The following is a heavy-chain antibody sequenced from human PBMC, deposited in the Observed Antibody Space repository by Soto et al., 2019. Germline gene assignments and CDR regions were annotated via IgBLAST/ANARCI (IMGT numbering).Heavy chain of an antibody. CDR2: INHSGST. V-gene: IGHV4-34*01. CDR1: GGSFSGYY. D-gene: IGHD3-9*01. Sequence: QVQLQQWGAGLLKPSETLSLTCAVYGGSFSGYYWSWIRQPPGKGLEWIGEINHSGSTNYNPSLKSRGTISVDTSKNQFSLKLSSVTAADTAVYYCARNEFHYDIFGRSNYYYYGMDVWGQGTTVTVSS. J-gene: IGHJ6*02. CDR3: ARNEFHYDIFGRSNYYYYGMDV.